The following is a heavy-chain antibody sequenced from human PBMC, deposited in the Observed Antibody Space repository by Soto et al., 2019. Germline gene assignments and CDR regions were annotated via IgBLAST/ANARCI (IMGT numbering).Heavy chain of an antibody. CDR2: IGTAGDP. CDR3: ANKSPDYGGNP. J-gene: IGHJ3*01. CDR1: GFTFSSYD. Sequence: HPGGSLRLSCAASGFTFSSYDMHWVRQATGKGLEWVSAIGTAGDPYYPGSVKGRFTISRDYSKNTLYLQMNSLRAEDTAVYYCANKSPDYGGNPWGQGTMVTVSS. D-gene: IGHD4-17*01. V-gene: IGHV3-13*05.